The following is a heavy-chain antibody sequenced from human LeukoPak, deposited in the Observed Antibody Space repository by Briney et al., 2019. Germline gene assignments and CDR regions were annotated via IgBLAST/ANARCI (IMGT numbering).Heavy chain of an antibody. Sequence: PGGSLRLSCAASGFTFSNAWMTWVRQAPGKGLEWIGEINHSGSTNYNPSLKSRVTISVDTSKNQLSLKLSSVTAADTAVYYCARGLGLYSSSWIGGHWGQGTLVTVSS. CDR3: ARGLGLYSSSWIGGH. CDR2: INHSGST. V-gene: IGHV4-34*01. J-gene: IGHJ4*02. D-gene: IGHD6-13*01. CDR1: GFTFSNAW.